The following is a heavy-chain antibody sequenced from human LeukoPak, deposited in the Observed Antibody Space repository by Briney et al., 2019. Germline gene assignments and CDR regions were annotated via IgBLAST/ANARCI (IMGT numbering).Heavy chain of an antibody. CDR2: INPNSGGT. J-gene: IGHJ4*02. V-gene: IGHV1-2*06. CDR1: GYTFTGYY. CDR3: ARDITMVRGVIKHDY. Sequence: GASVKASCKASGYTFTGYYMHWVRQAPGQGLKWMGRINPNSGGTNYAQKFQGRVTMTRDTSISTAYMELSRLRSDDTAVYYCARDITMVRGVIKHDYWGQGTLVTVAS. D-gene: IGHD3-10*01.